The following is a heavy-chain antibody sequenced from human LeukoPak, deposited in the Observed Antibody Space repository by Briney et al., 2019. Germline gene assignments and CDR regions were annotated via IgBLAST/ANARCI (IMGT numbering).Heavy chain of an antibody. Sequence: GGSLRLSCAASGFTFSSYEMNWVRQAPGKGLEWVSYISSSGSTIYYADSVKGRFTISRDNPKNTLYLQMNSLTAEDTAVYYXXXXXXXXXXXSSDYHYDYFEYWGQGTLVTVSS. J-gene: IGHJ4*02. CDR3: XXXXXXXXXXSSDYHYDYFEY. CDR2: ISSSGSTI. D-gene: IGHD3-22*01. CDR1: GFTFSSYE. V-gene: IGHV3-48*03.